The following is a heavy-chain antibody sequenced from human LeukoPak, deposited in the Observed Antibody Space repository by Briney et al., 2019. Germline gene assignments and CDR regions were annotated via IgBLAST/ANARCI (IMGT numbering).Heavy chain of an antibody. CDR3: TKGGAGDY. Sequence: GGSLRLSCAASGFTFSSNWMSWVRQAPGKGLECVGFIRSKAYGGTTEYAASVKGRFTISRDDSKSIAYLQMNSLKTEDTAVYYCTKGGAGDYWGQGTLVTVSS. D-gene: IGHD1-26*01. CDR2: IRSKAYGGTT. CDR1: GFTFSSNW. J-gene: IGHJ4*02. V-gene: IGHV3-49*04.